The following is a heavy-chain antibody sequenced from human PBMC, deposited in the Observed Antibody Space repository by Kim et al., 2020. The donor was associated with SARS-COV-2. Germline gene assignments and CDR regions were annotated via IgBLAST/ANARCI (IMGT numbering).Heavy chain of an antibody. V-gene: IGHV4-39*01. CDR3: ARLEYCGGDCYHAFDY. D-gene: IGHD2-21*01. Sequence: LKSRVTISVDTSKNQFSLKLSSVTAADTAVYYCARLEYCGGDCYHAFDYWGQGTLVTVSS. J-gene: IGHJ4*02.